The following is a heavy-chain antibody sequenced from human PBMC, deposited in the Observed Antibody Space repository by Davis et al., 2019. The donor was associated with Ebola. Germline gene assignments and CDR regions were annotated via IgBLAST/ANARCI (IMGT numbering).Heavy chain of an antibody. CDR2: VYYSGST. Sequence: PGGSLRLSCTVSGGSMSSGYYYWGWIRQSPGKGLEWIGSVYYSGSTHYNPSLKSRLTISVDTSRNQFSLLLTSVTAADAAVYFCARNNSGIPFDYWGQGTLVTVSS. D-gene: IGHD3-10*01. CDR1: GGSMSSGYYY. J-gene: IGHJ4*02. V-gene: IGHV4-39*01. CDR3: ARNNSGIPFDY.